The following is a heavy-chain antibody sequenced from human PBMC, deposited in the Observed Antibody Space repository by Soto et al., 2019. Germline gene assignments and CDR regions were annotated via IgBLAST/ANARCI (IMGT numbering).Heavy chain of an antibody. Sequence: EVQVLESGGGLVQPGGSLRLSCAATGFTFSDFAMSWVRQAPGKGLEWVSRIYGGGNGPHYADSVKGRVTISRDNSKNTFYLQMNSLRAEDAAVYYCAKMEGMEPWAYAFDVWGQGTLVTVSS. CDR3: AKMEGMEPWAYAFDV. J-gene: IGHJ4*02. CDR1: GFTFSDFA. D-gene: IGHD1-26*01. V-gene: IGHV3-23*01. CDR2: IYGGGNGP.